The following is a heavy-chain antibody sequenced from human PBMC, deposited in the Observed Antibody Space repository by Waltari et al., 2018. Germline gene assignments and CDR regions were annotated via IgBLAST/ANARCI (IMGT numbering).Heavy chain of an antibody. J-gene: IGHJ6*02. CDR2: ISGSGGST. CDR3: AKGEEGSFYGMDV. D-gene: IGHD6-13*01. V-gene: IGHV3-23*01. CDR1: GFTFSSYA. Sequence: EVQLLESGGGLVQPGGSLRLSCAASGFTFSSYAMSWVRQAPGKGLGWGSAISGSGGSTYYADSVKGRFTISRDNSKNTLYLQMNSLRAEDTAVYYCAKGEEGSFYGMDVWGQGTTVTVSS.